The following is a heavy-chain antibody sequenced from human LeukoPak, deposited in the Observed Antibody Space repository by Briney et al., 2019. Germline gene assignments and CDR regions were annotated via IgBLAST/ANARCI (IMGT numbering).Heavy chain of an antibody. CDR3: AKDPVVFHGGSGWHYFDY. CDR1: GFTFSNYA. J-gene: IGHJ4*02. CDR2: ISGSGVST. Sequence: GGSLRLSCAASGFTFSNYAMSWVRQTPGKGLEWVSTISGSGVSTYYGDSVYADSVKGRFTISRDDSKNTLHLQMNSLRAEDTAIYYCAKDPVVFHGGSGWHYFDYWGQGTLVTVSS. V-gene: IGHV3-23*01. D-gene: IGHD6-19*01.